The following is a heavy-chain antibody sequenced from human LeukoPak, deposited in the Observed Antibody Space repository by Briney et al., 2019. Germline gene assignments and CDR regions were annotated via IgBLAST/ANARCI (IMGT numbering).Heavy chain of an antibody. D-gene: IGHD2-8*01. J-gene: IGHJ3*02. CDR3: ARDVRDVGAFDI. CDR2: IWYDGSNK. CDR1: GFTFSSYG. V-gene: IGHV3-33*01. Sequence: GGSLRLSCAASGFTFSSYGMHWVRQAPGKGLEWVAVIWYDGSNKYYADSVKGRFTISRDNSKNTLYLQMNSLRAEDTAVYYCARDVRDVGAFDIWGQGTMVTVSS.